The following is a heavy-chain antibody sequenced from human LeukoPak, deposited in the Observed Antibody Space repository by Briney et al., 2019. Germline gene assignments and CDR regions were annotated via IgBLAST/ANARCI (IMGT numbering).Heavy chain of an antibody. D-gene: IGHD3-22*01. CDR2: ISGSGDNT. J-gene: IGHJ4*02. CDR3: AKVKVIVVAD. V-gene: IGHV3-23*01. Sequence: GGSLRLSCVASGFTFSGYGMGWVRQAPGKGLEWVSAISGSGDNTYYADSVKGRFTISRDNSKNTLYLQMNSLRAEDTAVYYCAKVKVIVVADWGQGTLVTVSS. CDR1: GFTFSGYG.